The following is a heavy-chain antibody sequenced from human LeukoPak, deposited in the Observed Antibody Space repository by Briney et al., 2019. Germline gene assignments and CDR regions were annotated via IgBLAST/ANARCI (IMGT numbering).Heavy chain of an antibody. CDR2: GSDVGGT. CDR3: AKDSPKRYSGSYFDC. V-gene: IGHV4-34*01. CDR1: GASLNGHY. J-gene: IGHJ4*02. Sequence: KASETLSLTCAVYGASLNGHYWSWIRQPPGKGLEWIGEGSDVGGTKYNPSLKSRVTISADTSKNQFSLKLTSVTAADTAVYYCAKDSPKRYSGSYFDCWGQGTLVTVSS. D-gene: IGHD1-26*01.